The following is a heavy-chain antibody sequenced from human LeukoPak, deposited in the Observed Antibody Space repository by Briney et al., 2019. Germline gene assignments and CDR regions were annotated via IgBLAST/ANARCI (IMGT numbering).Heavy chain of an antibody. CDR1: GFTFSSYG. V-gene: IGHV3-30*02. Sequence: GGSLRLSCAASGFTFSSYGMHWVRQAPGKGLEWVAFIRYDGSNKYYADSVKGRFTISRDNSKNTLYLQMNSLRAEDTAVYYCAKDGLGYCSSTSCLNDWFDPWGQGTLVTVSS. CDR2: IRYDGSNK. CDR3: AKDGLGYCSSTSCLNDWFDP. J-gene: IGHJ5*02. D-gene: IGHD2-2*01.